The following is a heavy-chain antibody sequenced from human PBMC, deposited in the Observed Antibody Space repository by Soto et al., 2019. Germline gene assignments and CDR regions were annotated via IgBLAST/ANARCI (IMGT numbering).Heavy chain of an antibody. V-gene: IGHV1-2*02. CDR1: GYRLPGCG. CDR3: VYYCAKSNYGGDDYFQYGLDV. J-gene: IGHJ6*02. CDR2: INPKSGAT. D-gene: IGHD2-21*02. Sequence: GASVKVSCKVPGYRLPGCGWNGVRQAPGKGLQWLGWINPKSGATDYAQKFQGRVTMTREMSTNAAYLELSGLRSDDTADDTAVYYCAKSNYGGDDYFQYGLDVWGQGTTVTVSS.